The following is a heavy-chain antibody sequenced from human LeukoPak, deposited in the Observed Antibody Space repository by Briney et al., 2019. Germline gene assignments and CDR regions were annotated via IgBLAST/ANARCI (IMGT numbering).Heavy chain of an antibody. V-gene: IGHV3-23*01. CDR2: LSGSGGGS. D-gene: IGHD1-26*01. CDR1: GFTFSNYA. Sequence: GGSLRLSCAASGFTFSNYAMNWVRQAPGRGLEWVSALSGSGGGSYYADSVKGRFTISRDNAKNTLYLQMHDLRAEDTAVYYCAKPRSGRGFYYYTDVWGKGTTVTVSS. J-gene: IGHJ6*03. CDR3: AKPRSGRGFYYYTDV.